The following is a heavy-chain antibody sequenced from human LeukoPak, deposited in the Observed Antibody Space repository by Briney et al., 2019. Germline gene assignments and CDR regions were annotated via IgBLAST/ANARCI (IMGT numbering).Heavy chain of an antibody. CDR1: GFTYSLFW. CDR3: ARGFASGDYGAD. CDR2: IKQDGSEK. Sequence: GGSLRLSCAASGFTYSLFWMSWVRQAPGKGLEWVANIKQDGSEKYYVDSVKGRFTISRDNAERSLYLQMNSLRAEDTAVYYCARGFASGDYGADWGQGTLVTVST. J-gene: IGHJ4*02. V-gene: IGHV3-7*01. D-gene: IGHD4-17*01.